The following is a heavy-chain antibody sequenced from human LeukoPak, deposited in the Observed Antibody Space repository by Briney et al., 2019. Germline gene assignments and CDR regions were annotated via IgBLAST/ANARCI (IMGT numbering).Heavy chain of an antibody. CDR3: AKEYPQLYDFWSGYERNEFDY. D-gene: IGHD3-3*01. CDR1: GLTFSSYA. Sequence: PGGSLRLSCAASGLTFSSYAMSWVRQAPGKGLEWVSAISGSGGSTYYADSVKGRFTISRDNSKNTLYLQMNSLRAEDTAVYYCAKEYPQLYDFWSGYERNEFDYWGQGTLVTVSS. J-gene: IGHJ4*02. CDR2: ISGSGGST. V-gene: IGHV3-23*01.